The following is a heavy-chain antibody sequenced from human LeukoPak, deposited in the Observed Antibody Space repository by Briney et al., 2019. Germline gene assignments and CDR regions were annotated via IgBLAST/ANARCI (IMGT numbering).Heavy chain of an antibody. Sequence: ASVKVSCKASGYSFTGYYIHWVRQAPGQGLEWMGWINPNSGGTNYAQKFQGRVTMTRDTSISTAYMELSRLRSDDTAVYYCARTWIQLWLASGVLGVWGQGTTVTVSS. CDR1: GYSFTGYY. V-gene: IGHV1-2*02. D-gene: IGHD5-18*01. J-gene: IGHJ6*02. CDR3: ARTWIQLWLASGVLGV. CDR2: INPNSGGT.